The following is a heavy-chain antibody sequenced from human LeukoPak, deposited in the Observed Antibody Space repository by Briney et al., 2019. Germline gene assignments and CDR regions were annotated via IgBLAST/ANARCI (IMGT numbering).Heavy chain of an antibody. D-gene: IGHD6-19*01. J-gene: IGHJ4*02. Sequence: PGGSLRLSCAASGFTFSTYGMHWVRQAPGKGLEWVTFIQYDGSVKLYGDSAKGRFTISRDNSKNTLYLQMNSMRAEDTAVYFCAKDAVGQQWPENYWGQGTLVTVSS. V-gene: IGHV3-30*02. CDR2: IQYDGSVK. CDR1: GFTFSTYG. CDR3: AKDAVGQQWPENY.